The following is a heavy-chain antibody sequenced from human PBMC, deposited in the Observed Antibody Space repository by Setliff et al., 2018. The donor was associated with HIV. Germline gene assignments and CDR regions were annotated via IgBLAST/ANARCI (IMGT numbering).Heavy chain of an antibody. Sequence: GASVKVSCKASGYTFIRYGVSWVRRAPGQGLEWMGWIIPIFGTANYAQKFQGRVTITTDESTSTVYMELSSLRSEDTAVYYCARAAYGYDSSGYFFDYWGQGTLVTVSS. J-gene: IGHJ4*02. V-gene: IGHV1-69*05. CDR3: ARAAYGYDSSGYFFDY. CDR2: IIPIFGTA. D-gene: IGHD3-22*01. CDR1: GYTFIRYG.